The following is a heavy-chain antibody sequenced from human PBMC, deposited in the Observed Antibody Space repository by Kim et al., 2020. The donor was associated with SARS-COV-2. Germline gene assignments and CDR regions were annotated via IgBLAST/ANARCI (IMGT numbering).Heavy chain of an antibody. CDR3: ARGYRGITIFGVVTKSYYYYMDV. Sequence: FCGSYWRCLRQPPGERLEWCGENNHSGSTTYNPPLNSRVTISVVASNNQFSLQQSSVAAADAAVFYCARGYRGITIFGVVTKSYYYYMDV. CDR2: NNHSGST. V-gene: IGHV4-34*01. CDR1: FCGSY. D-gene: IGHD3-3*01. J-gene: IGHJ6*03.